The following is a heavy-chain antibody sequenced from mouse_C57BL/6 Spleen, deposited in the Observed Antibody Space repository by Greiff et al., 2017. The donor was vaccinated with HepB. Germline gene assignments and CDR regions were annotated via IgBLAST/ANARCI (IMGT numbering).Heavy chain of an antibody. J-gene: IGHJ3*01. V-gene: IGHV1-80*01. CDR1: GYAFSSYW. Sequence: QVQLKESGAELVKPGASVKISCKASGYAFSSYWMNWVKQRPGKGLEWIGQIYPGDGDTNYNGKFKGKATLTADKSSSTAYMQLSSLTSEDSAVYFCARWTTEGFAYWGQGTLVTVSA. CDR3: ARWTTEGFAY. CDR2: IYPGDGDT. D-gene: IGHD1-1*01.